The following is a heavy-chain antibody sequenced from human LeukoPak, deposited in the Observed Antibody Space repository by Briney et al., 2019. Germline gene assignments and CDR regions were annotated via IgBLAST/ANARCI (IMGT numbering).Heavy chain of an antibody. J-gene: IGHJ5*02. CDR2: ISPYNGNT. V-gene: IGHV1-18*01. D-gene: IGHD3-10*01. Sequence: ASVKVSCKASGYTFINYGISWLRQAPGQGLEWMGWISPYNGNTNYAQKLQGRVTMTRDMSTSTDYMELSSLRSEDTAVYYCARDNSVGDIAWWFDPWGQGTLVTVSS. CDR1: GYTFINYG. CDR3: ARDNSVGDIAWWFDP.